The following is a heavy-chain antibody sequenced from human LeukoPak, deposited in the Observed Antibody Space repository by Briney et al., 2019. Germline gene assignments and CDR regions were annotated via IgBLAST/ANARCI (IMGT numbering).Heavy chain of an antibody. CDR3: ARDPPTVTTYMDV. Sequence: ASVKVSCKASGGTFISYTISWVRQAPGQGLEWMGRIIPILGIANYAQKFQGRVTITADKSTSTAYMELSSLRSEDTAVYYCARDPPTVTTYMDVWGRGTTVTVSS. V-gene: IGHV1-69*04. CDR1: GGTFISYT. J-gene: IGHJ6*03. CDR2: IIPILGIA. D-gene: IGHD4-17*01.